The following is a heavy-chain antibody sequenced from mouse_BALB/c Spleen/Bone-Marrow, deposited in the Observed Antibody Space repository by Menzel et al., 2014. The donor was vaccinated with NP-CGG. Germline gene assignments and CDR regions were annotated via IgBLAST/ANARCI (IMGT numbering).Heavy chain of an antibody. CDR2: IWAGGGT. J-gene: IGHJ3*01. Sequence: QVQLQQPRPGLVAPSQSLSITCTVSGFSLTSYGIHWVRQPPGKGLEWLGVIWAGGGTIYNSALMSRLSISKDNSKSQVFLKMHSLQTDDTAMYYCARDAGYGNPWFAYWGQGTLVTVSA. V-gene: IGHV2-9*02. CDR3: ARDAGYGNPWFAY. CDR1: GFSLTSYG. D-gene: IGHD2-10*02.